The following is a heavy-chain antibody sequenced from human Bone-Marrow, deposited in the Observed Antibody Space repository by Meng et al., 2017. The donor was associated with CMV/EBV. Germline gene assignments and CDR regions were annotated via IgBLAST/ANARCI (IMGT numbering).Heavy chain of an antibody. CDR2: ISSSGSTI. CDR1: GFTFSDYY. J-gene: IGHJ4*02. V-gene: IGHV3-11*04. D-gene: IGHD3-3*01. CDR3: ARERFFGVVTYIDY. Sequence: GESLKISCAASGFTFSDYYMSWIRQAPGKGLEWVSYISSSGSTIYYADSVKGRFTISRDNAKNSLYLQMNGLRAEDTAVYYCARERFFGVVTYIDYWGQGTRVTVSS.